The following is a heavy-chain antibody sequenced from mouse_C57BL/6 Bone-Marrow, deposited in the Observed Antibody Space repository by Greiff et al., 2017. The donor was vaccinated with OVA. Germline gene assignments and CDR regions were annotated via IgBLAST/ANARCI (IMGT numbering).Heavy chain of an antibody. J-gene: IGHJ2*01. V-gene: IGHV5-6*01. D-gene: IGHD1-1*01. CDR2: ISSGGSYT. Sequence: EVQVVESGGDLVKPGGSLKLSCAASGFTFSSYGMSWVRQTPDKRLEWVATISSGGSYTYYPDSVKGRSTISRETAKNTLYLQMSSLKSEDTAMYYRARRVVLRYQYYFDYWGQGTTLTVSA. CDR3: ARRVVLRYQYYFDY. CDR1: GFTFSSYG.